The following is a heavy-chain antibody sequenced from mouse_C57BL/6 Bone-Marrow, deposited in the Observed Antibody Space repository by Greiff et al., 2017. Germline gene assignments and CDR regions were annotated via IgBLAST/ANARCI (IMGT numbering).Heavy chain of an antibody. D-gene: IGHD3-2*01. CDR2: ISGGGGNT. Sequence: EVMLVESGGGLVKPGGSLKLSCAASGFTFSSYTMSWVRQTPEKRLEWVATISGGGGNTYYPDSVKGRFTISSDNAKNTLYLQMSSRRSEDTALDYCARRQVWFAYWGQGTLVTVSA. CDR3: ARRQVWFAY. CDR1: GFTFSSYT. J-gene: IGHJ3*01. V-gene: IGHV5-9*01.